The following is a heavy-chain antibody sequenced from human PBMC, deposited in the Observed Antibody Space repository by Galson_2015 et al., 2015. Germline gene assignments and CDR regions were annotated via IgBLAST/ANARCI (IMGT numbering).Heavy chain of an antibody. D-gene: IGHD2-15*01. CDR3: AKDGERCSGGSCYHSGEDY. CDR1: GFTFDDYA. J-gene: IGHJ4*02. Sequence: SLRLSCAASGFTFDDYAMHWVRQAPGKGLEWVSLISGDGGSTYYADSVKGRFTISRDNSKNSLYLRMNSLRTEDTALYYCAKDGERCSGGSCYHSGEDYWGQGTLVTVSS. CDR2: ISGDGGST. V-gene: IGHV3-43*02.